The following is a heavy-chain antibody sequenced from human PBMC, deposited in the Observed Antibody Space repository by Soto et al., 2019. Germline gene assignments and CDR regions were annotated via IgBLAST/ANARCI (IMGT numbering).Heavy chain of an antibody. CDR3: ARDLLTFGSGYPPIVSGMDV. J-gene: IGHJ6*02. CDR1: GYTFTDYY. D-gene: IGHD5-12*01. V-gene: IGHV1-2*04. Sequence: ASVKVSCKASGYTFTDYYMHWVRQAPGQGLEWMGWINPNSGGTNYAQKFQGWVIMTRDTSISTAYMELSRLRSDDTAVYYCARDLLTFGSGYPPIVSGMDVRGQGTTVTVSS. CDR2: INPNSGGT.